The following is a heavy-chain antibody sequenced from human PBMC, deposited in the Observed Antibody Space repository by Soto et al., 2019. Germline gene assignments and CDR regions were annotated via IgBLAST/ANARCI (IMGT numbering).Heavy chain of an antibody. J-gene: IGHJ6*02. V-gene: IGHV3-30-3*01. CDR3: AGGDNYYALGV. CDR2: ISYDGSNK. D-gene: IGHD2-15*01. CDR1: GSTFSNYI. Sequence: QLQLVESGGGVVQPGTSLILSCTASGSTFSNYIMHWVRQAPGKGLDWVAFISYDGSNKDYADSVEGRFTISRDNSKSTLYLQLSSLRPEDTAVYYCAGGDNYYALGVWGQGTTVTVSS.